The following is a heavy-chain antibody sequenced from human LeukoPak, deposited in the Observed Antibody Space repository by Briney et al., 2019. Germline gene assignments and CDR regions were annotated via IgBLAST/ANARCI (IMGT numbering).Heavy chain of an antibody. CDR2: INHSGST. CDR3: ARGSGYCSSTSCYPFDY. J-gene: IGHJ4*02. Sequence: SETLSLTCAVYGGSFSGCYWSWIRQPPGKGLEWIGEINHSGSTNYNPSLKSRVTISVDTSKNQFSLKLSSVTAADTAVYYCARGSGYCSSTSCYPFDYWGQGTLVTVSS. V-gene: IGHV4-34*01. D-gene: IGHD2-2*01. CDR1: GGSFSGCY.